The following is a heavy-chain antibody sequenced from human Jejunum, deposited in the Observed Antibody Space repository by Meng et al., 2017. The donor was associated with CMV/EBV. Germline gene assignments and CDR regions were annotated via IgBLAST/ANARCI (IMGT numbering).Heavy chain of an antibody. CDR1: GGSINARY. CDR3: ARGPGDGIDV. J-gene: IGHJ6*02. Sequence: LSCTVAGGSINARYWSWIRQPPGKGLEWIANVYHTGETNFNSSLKSRLSSSVDMSGNHFSLSLTSVTAADTALYFCARGPGDGIDVWGQGTMVTVSS. D-gene: IGHD1-1*01. CDR2: VYHTGET. V-gene: IGHV4-59*01.